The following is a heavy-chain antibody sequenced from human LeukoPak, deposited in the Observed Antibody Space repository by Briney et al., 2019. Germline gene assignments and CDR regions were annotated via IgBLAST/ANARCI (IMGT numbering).Heavy chain of an antibody. CDR3: AREIVVVPAAIEAINYGMDV. D-gene: IGHD2-2*01. CDR2: ISSSSSYI. Sequence: GGSLRLSCAASGFTFSSYSMNWVRQAPGKGLEWLSYISSSSSYIYYADSVKGRFTISRDNAKNSLYLQMNSLRAEDTAVYYCAREIVVVPAAIEAINYGMDVWGQGTTVTVSS. J-gene: IGHJ6*02. CDR1: GFTFSSYS. V-gene: IGHV3-21*05.